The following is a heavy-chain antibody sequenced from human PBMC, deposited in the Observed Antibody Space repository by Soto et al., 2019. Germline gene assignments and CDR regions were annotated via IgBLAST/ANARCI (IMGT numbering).Heavy chain of an antibody. D-gene: IGHD1-20*01. J-gene: IGHJ4*02. CDR1: GFTFSSYA. CDR2: ITGSGDAT. V-gene: IGHV3-23*01. Sequence: PGGSLRLSCAASGFTFSSYAMNWVRQAPGKGLEWVSVITGSGDATYYADSVKGRFTISRDNSKNTLYVQMSSLRAEDTAVYYCAKAISGYNAPLDHWGQGTRVTVSS. CDR3: AKAISGYNAPLDH.